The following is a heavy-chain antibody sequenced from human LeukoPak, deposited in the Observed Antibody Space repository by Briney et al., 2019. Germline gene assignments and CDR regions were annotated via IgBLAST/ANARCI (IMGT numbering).Heavy chain of an antibody. CDR3: ARDTRHRYCSSTSCYRGWLDP. CDR1: GGTFSSYA. CDR2: IVPIFGTA. V-gene: IGHV1-69*13. Sequence: SVKVSCKASGGTFSSYAISWVRQAPGQGLEWMGGIVPIFGTANYAQKFQGRVTITADESTRTAYMELSSLRSEDTAVYYCARDTRHRYCSSTSCYRGWLDPWGQGTLVTVSS. J-gene: IGHJ5*02. D-gene: IGHD2-2*01.